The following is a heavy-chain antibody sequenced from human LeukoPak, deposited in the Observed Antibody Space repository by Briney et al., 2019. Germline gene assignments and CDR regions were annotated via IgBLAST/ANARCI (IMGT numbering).Heavy chain of an antibody. CDR1: GFIVNTNY. Sequence: GGSLRLSCAASGFIVNTNYMTWVRQAPGRGLEWVSFIYADGNTYYADSVKGRFTISRDISKNAVYLQMNSLRAEDTAVYYCAKQYSGSYYGGIYYWGQGILVTVSS. V-gene: IGHV3-53*01. D-gene: IGHD1-26*01. CDR3: AKQYSGSYYGGIYY. J-gene: IGHJ4*02. CDR2: IYADGNT.